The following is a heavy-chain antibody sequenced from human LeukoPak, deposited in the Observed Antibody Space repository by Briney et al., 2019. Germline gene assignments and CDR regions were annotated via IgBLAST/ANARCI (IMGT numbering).Heavy chain of an antibody. J-gene: IGHJ6*03. Sequence: PGGSLRLSCTASGFTFSSYWMTWVRQAPGKGLEWVANIKQDGSKKNYVDSVKGRFTISRDNTNNLLYLQMNSLRVEDTAVYYCARAYMDVWGKGTTVTVSS. CDR1: GFTFSSYW. V-gene: IGHV3-7*01. CDR2: IKQDGSKK. CDR3: ARAYMDV.